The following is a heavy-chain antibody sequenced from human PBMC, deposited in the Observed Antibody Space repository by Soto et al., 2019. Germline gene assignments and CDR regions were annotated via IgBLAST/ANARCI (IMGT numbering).Heavy chain of an antibody. V-gene: IGHV4-59*01. Sequence: QVQLQESGPGLVKPSETLSLMCTVSGGSISSNYWSWIRQPPGKGLEYIGYIYYSGSTNYNPSLKTRVTISVDTSKNQFSLKLSSVTAADTAVYYRARGGGSPLYWGQGTLVTVSP. D-gene: IGHD3-10*01. CDR3: ARGGGSPLY. CDR1: GGSISSNY. J-gene: IGHJ4*02. CDR2: IYYSGST.